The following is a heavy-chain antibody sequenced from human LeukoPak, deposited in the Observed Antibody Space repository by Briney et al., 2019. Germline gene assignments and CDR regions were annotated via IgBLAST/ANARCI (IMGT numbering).Heavy chain of an antibody. CDR2: IYYSGGT. D-gene: IGHD4/OR15-4a*01. J-gene: IGHJ5*02. CDR1: GGSISSGGYY. V-gene: IGHV4-31*03. Sequence: PSETLSLTCTVSGGSISSGGYYWSWIRQHPGKGLEWIGYIYYSGGTYYNPSLKSRVTISVDTSKNQFSLKLSSVTAADTAVYYCASRGAHNNWFDPWGQGTLVTVSS. CDR3: ASRGAHNNWFDP.